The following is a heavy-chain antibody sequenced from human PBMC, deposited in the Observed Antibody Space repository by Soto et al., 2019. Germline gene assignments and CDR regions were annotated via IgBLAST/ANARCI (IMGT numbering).Heavy chain of an antibody. J-gene: IGHJ5*02. CDR3: ASSLDYYGSESYNWFDP. CDR1: GGSISSSNW. CDR2: IYHSGST. Sequence: PSETLSLTCAVSGGSISSSNWWSWVRQPPGKGLEWIGEIYHSGSTNYNPSLKSRVTISVDKSKNQFSLKLSSVTAADTAVYYCASSLDYYGSESYNWFDPWGQGTLVTVSS. D-gene: IGHD3-10*01. V-gene: IGHV4-4*02.